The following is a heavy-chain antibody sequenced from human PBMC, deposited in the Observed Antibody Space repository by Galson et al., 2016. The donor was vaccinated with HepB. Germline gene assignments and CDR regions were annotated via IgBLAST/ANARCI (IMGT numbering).Heavy chain of an antibody. CDR2: IDWDDDK. CDR1: GFSLSTSGMC. Sequence: ALVKPTQTLTLTCTFSGFSLSTSGMCVSWIRQPPGKALEWLALIDWDDDKYYSPSLTTRLTISKDTSKNQVVLTVTNMDSVDTATNYCARRGGRPSWKYGSVMSASDIWCQGTMVT. J-gene: IGHJ3*02. V-gene: IGHV2-70*13. D-gene: IGHD3-10*01. CDR3: ARRGGRPSWKYGSVMSASDI.